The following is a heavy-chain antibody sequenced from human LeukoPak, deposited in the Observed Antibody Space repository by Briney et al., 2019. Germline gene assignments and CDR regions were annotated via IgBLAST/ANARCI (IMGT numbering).Heavy chain of an antibody. J-gene: IGHJ4*02. D-gene: IGHD4-23*01. V-gene: IGHV3-23*01. CDR3: ARDYGGSSPFDY. CDR2: ISPSGDIT. Sequence: GGSLRLSCAASGFTFTTHGINWVRQAPGKGLEWVSAISPSGDITYYADSVKGRFTISRDNAKNSLYLHMNSLRAEDTAVYYCARDYGGSSPFDYWGQGTLVTVSS. CDR1: GFTFTTHG.